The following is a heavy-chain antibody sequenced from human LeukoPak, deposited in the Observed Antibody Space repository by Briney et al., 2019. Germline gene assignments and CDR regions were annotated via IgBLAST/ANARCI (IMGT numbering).Heavy chain of an antibody. CDR2: IYYSGST. J-gene: IGHJ6*03. Sequence: PSETLSLTCTVSGGSISSSSYYWGWIRQPPGKGLEWIGSIYYSGSTYYNPSLKSRVTISVDTSKNQFSPKLSSVTAADTAVYYCARHGRATSPYYYYYMDVWGKGTTVTVSS. CDR1: GGSISSSSYY. V-gene: IGHV4-39*01. D-gene: IGHD5-12*01. CDR3: ARHGRATSPYYYYYMDV.